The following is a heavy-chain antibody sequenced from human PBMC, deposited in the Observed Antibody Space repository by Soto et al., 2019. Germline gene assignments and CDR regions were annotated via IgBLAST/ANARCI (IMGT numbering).Heavy chain of an antibody. CDR3: ARTYSSSYHGMDV. D-gene: IGHD6-6*01. J-gene: IGHJ6*02. CDR1: GYSFTSYW. Sequence: GASLKISCKGSGYSFTSYWIGWVRQMPGKGLEWMGIIYPGDSDTRYSPSFQGQVTISADKSISTAYLQWSSLKASDTAMYYCARTYSSSYHGMDVWGQGTTVTVSS. V-gene: IGHV5-51*01. CDR2: IYPGDSDT.